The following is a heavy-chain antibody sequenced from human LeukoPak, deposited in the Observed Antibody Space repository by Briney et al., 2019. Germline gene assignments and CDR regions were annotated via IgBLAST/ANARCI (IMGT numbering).Heavy chain of an antibody. CDR1: GFTFSNYG. CDR3: AKGPRYCSSTSCFPPFDY. J-gene: IGHJ4*02. V-gene: IGHV3-30*18. CDR2: ISYDGSNK. Sequence: GGSLRLSCAASGFTFSNYGMHWVRQAPGKGLEWVAVISYDGSNKYYADSVKGRFTISRDNSKNTLYLQMNSLRAEDTAVYYCAKGPRYCSSTSCFPPFDYWGQGTLVTVSS. D-gene: IGHD2-2*01.